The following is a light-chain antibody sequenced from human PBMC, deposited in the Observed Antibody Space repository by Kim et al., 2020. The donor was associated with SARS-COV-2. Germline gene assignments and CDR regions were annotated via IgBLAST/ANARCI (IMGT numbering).Light chain of an antibody. CDR3: SSYIRGSTNYV. Sequence: SNTLSRTGNSRGVGGYKYGSWVQKTPGKAPQLLVFEGGYPPSGVSIRFSGSKSGNTASLTISGLQAEDEADYYCSSYIRGSTNYVFGTGTKVTVL. J-gene: IGLJ1*01. CDR1: SRGVGGYKY. V-gene: IGLV2-14*01. CDR2: EGG.